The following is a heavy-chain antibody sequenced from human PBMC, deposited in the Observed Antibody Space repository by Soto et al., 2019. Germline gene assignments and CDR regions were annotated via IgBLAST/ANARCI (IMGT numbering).Heavy chain of an antibody. J-gene: IGHJ6*02. Sequence: PGGSLRLSCAASGFTFSRYAMVWVRQPPGKGLYLVSAVSGSGGSTYYADSVKGRFTISRDNSKNTLYLQMNSLRAEDTAVYYCAKPFSPVTMVREVRYYGIAVWVQGTTVTVSS. CDR1: GFTFSRYA. CDR2: VSGSGGST. CDR3: AKPFSPVTMVREVRYYGIAV. V-gene: IGHV3-23*01. D-gene: IGHD3-10*01.